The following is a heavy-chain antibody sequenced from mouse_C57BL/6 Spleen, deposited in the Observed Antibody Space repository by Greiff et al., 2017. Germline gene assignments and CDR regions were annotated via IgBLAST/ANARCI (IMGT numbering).Heavy chain of an antibody. Sequence: VQLQQSDAELVKPGASVKISCKVSGYTFTDHTIHWMKQRPEQGLEWIGYIYPRDGSTKYNEKFKGKATLTADKSTSTAYMQLNSLTSEYSAVYCFAREAYDGYPDYWGQGTTLTVSS. D-gene: IGHD2-3*01. CDR1: GYTFTDHT. CDR3: AREAYDGYPDY. V-gene: IGHV1-78*01. CDR2: IYPRDGST. J-gene: IGHJ2*01.